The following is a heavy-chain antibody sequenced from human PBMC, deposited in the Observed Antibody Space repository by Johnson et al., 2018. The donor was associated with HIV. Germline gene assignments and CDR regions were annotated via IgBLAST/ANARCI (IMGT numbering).Heavy chain of an antibody. D-gene: IGHD6-6*01. CDR3: AKVSSSSTWAHDPFDV. V-gene: IGHV3-20*04. J-gene: IGHJ3*01. CDR1: GFTFDDYG. CDR2: ISWNSGSI. Sequence: EQLVESGGGVVRPGGSLRLSCAASGFTFDDYGMSWVRQAPGKGLEWVSGISWNSGSIGYADSVKGRFTISRDNAKNSLYLQMNSLRVEDTALYYCAKVSSSSTWAHDPFDVWGQGTMVTVSS.